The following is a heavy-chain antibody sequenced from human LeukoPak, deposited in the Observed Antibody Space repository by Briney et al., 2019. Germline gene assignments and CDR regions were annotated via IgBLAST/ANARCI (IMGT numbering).Heavy chain of an antibody. Sequence: ASVKVSCKASGYTFTGYYMHWVRQAPGQGLEWMGRINPNSGGTNYAQKFQGRVTMTGDTSISTAYMELSRLRSDDTAVYYCARGGGSYAPNHIDYWGQGTLVTVSS. CDR3: ARGGGSYAPNHIDY. CDR2: INPNSGGT. D-gene: IGHD1-26*01. CDR1: GYTFTGYY. V-gene: IGHV1-2*06. J-gene: IGHJ4*02.